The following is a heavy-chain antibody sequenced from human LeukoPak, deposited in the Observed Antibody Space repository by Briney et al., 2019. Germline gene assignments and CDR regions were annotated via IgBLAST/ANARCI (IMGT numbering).Heavy chain of an antibody. CDR3: ARDGESGDYPYFQH. J-gene: IGHJ1*01. CDR1: GYTFSSYA. V-gene: IGHV7-4-1*02. CDR2: INTNTGNP. Sequence: GASVKVSCKASGYTFSSYAMNWVRQAPGQGLEWMGWINTNTGNPTYAQGFTGRFVFSLDTSVSTAYLQISSLKAEDTAVYYCARDGESGDYPYFQHWGQGTLVTVSS. D-gene: IGHD4-17*01.